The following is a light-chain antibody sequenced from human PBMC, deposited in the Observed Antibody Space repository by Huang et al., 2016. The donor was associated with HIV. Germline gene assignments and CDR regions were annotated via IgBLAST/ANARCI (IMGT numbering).Light chain of an antibody. J-gene: IGKJ2*01. CDR2: ATS. CDR1: QRVSTGY. V-gene: IGKV3-20*01. Sequence: EVVLTQSPGTLSLSPGESATLSCRASQRVSTGYFAWYQPKPGQAPRLLIYATSNRATGIPDTFSGSGSGTDFTLTISRLAPEDFAVYYCQQDGNSPYTFGQGTKLEIK. CDR3: QQDGNSPYT.